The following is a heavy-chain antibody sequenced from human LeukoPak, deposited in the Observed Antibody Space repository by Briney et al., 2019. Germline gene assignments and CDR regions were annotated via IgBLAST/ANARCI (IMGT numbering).Heavy chain of an antibody. D-gene: IGHD3-10*01. CDR1: GGSIRSYY. CDR3: ATDNSYGSGSYYT. Sequence: RASETLSLTCTVSGGSIRSYYWSWIRQPPGKGLEWIGYIYYSGNTNYNPSLKSRVIISVDTSKNQFSLKLSSVTAADTAVYYCATDNSYGSGSYYTWGQGTLVTVSS. V-gene: IGHV4-59*01. J-gene: IGHJ4*02. CDR2: IYYSGNT.